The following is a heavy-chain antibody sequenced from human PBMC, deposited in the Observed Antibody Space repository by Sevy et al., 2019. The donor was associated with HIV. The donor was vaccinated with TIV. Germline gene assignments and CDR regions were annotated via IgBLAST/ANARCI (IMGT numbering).Heavy chain of an antibody. J-gene: IGHJ4*01. Sequence: ASVKVSCKASGYTFTSYDINWVRQATGQGLEWMGWMNPNSGNTGYAQKFQGRVTMTKNTSISTAYMELSSLRSEDTAVYYCARGRGRAARFAFDYWGHGTLVTVSS. D-gene: IGHD6-6*01. CDR3: ARGRGRAARFAFDY. V-gene: IGHV1-8*01. CDR1: GYTFTSYD. CDR2: MNPNSGNT.